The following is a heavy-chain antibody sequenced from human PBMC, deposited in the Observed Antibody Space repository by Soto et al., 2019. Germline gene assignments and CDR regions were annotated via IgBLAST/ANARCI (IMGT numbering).Heavy chain of an antibody. CDR3: ARRGRRSGNYADAFDI. V-gene: IGHV3-7*03. CDR2: IKQDGSEN. D-gene: IGHD1-26*01. CDR1: GFTFSGYW. Sequence: EVQLVESGGGLVQPGGSLRLSCAASGFTFSGYWMSWARQAPGKGLEWVANIKQDGSENYFVDSVKGRFTISRENAKNSLYLQMNSLKTDDTAVYYCARRGRRSGNYADAFDIWGQGTMVTVSS. J-gene: IGHJ3*02.